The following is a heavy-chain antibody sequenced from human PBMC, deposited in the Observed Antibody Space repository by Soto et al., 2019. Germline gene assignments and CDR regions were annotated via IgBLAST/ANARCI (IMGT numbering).Heavy chain of an antibody. D-gene: IGHD3-3*01. CDR2: INSDGSST. CDR3: ARGYYDFWSGYYIGGMDV. CDR1: GFTFSSYW. J-gene: IGHJ6*02. Sequence: GGSLRLSCAASGFTFSSYWMHWVRQAPGKGLVWVSRINSDGSSTSYADSVKGRFTISRDNAKNTLYLQMNSLRAEDTAVYYCARGYYDFWSGYYIGGMDVWGQGTTVTVSS. V-gene: IGHV3-74*01.